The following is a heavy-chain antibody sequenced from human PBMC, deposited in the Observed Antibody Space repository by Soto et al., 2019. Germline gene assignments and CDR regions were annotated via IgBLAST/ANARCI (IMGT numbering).Heavy chain of an antibody. CDR3: AKDMGYSSSSPPPYYYYYGMDV. CDR2: ISWDGGST. Sequence: GGSLRLSCAASGFTFDDYNMHWVRQAPGKGLEWVSLISWDGGSTYYADSVKGRFTISRDNSKNSLYLQMNSLRAEDTALYYCAKDMGYSSSSPPPYYYYYGMDVWGQGTTVTVSS. J-gene: IGHJ6*02. V-gene: IGHV3-43D*04. CDR1: GFTFDDYN. D-gene: IGHD6-6*01.